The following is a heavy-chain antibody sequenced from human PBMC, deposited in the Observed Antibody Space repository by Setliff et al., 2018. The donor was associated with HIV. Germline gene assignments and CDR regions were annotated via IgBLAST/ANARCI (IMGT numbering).Heavy chain of an antibody. J-gene: IGHJ4*02. CDR2: IMPSFGTA. CDR1: GGSFSSYG. Sequence: GASVKVSCKASGGSFSSYGLSWVRQAPGQGLEWMGGIMPSFGTANYAQKFQGRVTIIADASTNTVNMELSSLRSEDTAVYYCARGVDGSYRKFFDNWGQGTLVTVSS. V-gene: IGHV1-69*13. CDR3: ARGVDGSYRKFFDN. D-gene: IGHD1-26*01.